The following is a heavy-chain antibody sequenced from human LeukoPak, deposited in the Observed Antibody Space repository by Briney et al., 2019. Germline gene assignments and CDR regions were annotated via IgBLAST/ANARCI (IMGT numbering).Heavy chain of an antibody. J-gene: IGHJ3*02. CDR1: GITVSQND. CDR3: ARDEGGSVESDAFDI. Sequence: GGSLRLSCAASGITVSQNDMSWVRQAPGRGLEWVSLIYADGATHYADSVKGRFTISRDNAKNSLYLQMNSLRAEDTAVYYCARDEGGSVESDAFDIWGQGTMVTVSS. V-gene: IGHV3-53*01. CDR2: IYADGAT. D-gene: IGHD1-1*01.